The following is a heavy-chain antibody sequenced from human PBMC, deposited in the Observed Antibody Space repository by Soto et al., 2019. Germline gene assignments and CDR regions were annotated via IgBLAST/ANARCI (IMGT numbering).Heavy chain of an antibody. D-gene: IGHD5-12*01. J-gene: IGHJ4*02. CDR2: IIPIFGTA. Sequence: GASVKVSCKASGGTFSSYAISWVRQAPGQGLEWMGGIIPIFGTANYAQKFQGRVTITADESTSTAYMELSSLRSEDTAVYYCARGSRRDGYTKIDYWGQGTQVTVSS. V-gene: IGHV1-69*13. CDR1: GGTFSSYA. CDR3: ARGSRRDGYTKIDY.